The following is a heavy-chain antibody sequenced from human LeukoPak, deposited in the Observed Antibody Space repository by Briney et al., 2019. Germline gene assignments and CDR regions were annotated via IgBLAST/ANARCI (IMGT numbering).Heavy chain of an antibody. V-gene: IGHV1-2*02. D-gene: IGHD5-24*01. J-gene: IGHJ6*03. CDR1: GYTFTGYY. Sequence: GASVKVSCKASGYTFTGYYMHWVRQAPGQGLEWMGWINPNSGGTNYAQKFQGRVTMTRDTSISTAYMELSRLRSDDTAVYYCARDPTEIWLQLATYYYYYMDVWGKGTTVPVSS. CDR2: INPNSGGT. CDR3: ARDPTEIWLQLATYYYYYMDV.